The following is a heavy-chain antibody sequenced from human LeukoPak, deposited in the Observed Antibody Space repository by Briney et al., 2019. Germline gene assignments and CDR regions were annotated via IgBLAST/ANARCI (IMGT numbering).Heavy chain of an antibody. V-gene: IGHV3-23*01. CDR3: AKDIAARPACFDY. J-gene: IGHJ4*02. Sequence: PGASLRLSRAASGFTFSSYAMSWVRQAPGKGLEWVSAISGSGGSTYYADSVKGRFTISRDNSKNTLYLQMNSLRAEDTAVYYCAKDIAARPACFDYWGQGTLVTVSS. D-gene: IGHD6-6*01. CDR1: GFTFSSYA. CDR2: ISGSGGST.